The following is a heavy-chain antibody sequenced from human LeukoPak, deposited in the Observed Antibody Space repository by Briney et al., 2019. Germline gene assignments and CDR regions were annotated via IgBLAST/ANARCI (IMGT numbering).Heavy chain of an antibody. V-gene: IGHV3-21*01. CDR1: GFTFSSYS. Sequence: GGSLRLSCAASGFTFSSYSMNWVRQAPGKGLEWVSSISSSSSYIYYADSVKGRFTISRDNAKNSLYLQMNSLRAEDTAVYYCAREESSSWFEVRDYYGMDVWGQGTTVTVSS. CDR3: AREESSSWFEVRDYYGMDV. CDR2: ISSSSSYI. D-gene: IGHD6-13*01. J-gene: IGHJ6*02.